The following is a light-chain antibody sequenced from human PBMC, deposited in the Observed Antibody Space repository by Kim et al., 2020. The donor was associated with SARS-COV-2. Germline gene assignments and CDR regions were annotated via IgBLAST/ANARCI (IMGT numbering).Light chain of an antibody. Sequence: GQEVTISCSGSSSTIGNDYVSLYHQFPGTAPKLLIYDNNKRPSGIPDRFSGSKSGTSATLGITGLQTGDEADYYCGTWDSSLSAGVFGGGTQLTVL. V-gene: IGLV1-51*01. CDR2: DNN. J-gene: IGLJ3*02. CDR1: SSTIGNDY. CDR3: GTWDSSLSAGV.